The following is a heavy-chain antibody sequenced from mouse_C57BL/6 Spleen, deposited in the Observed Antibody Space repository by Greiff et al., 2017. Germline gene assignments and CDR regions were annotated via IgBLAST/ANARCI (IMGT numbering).Heavy chain of an antibody. CDR3: ARKRDYYGSSSSYWYFDV. CDR1: GYTFTSYW. V-gene: IGHV1-50*01. Sequence: VQLQQPGAELVKPGASVKLSCKASGYTFTSYWMQWVKQRPGQGLEWIGEIDPSDSYTNYNQKFKGKATLTVDTSSSTAYMQLSSLTSEDSAVYYCARKRDYYGSSSSYWYFDVWGTGTTVTVSS. D-gene: IGHD1-1*01. CDR2: IDPSDSYT. J-gene: IGHJ1*03.